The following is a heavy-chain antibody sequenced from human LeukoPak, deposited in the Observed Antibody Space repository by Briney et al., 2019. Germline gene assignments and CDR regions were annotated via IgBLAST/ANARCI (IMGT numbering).Heavy chain of an antibody. CDR1: GFTLSSYG. D-gene: IGHD2-8*01. CDR3: AKAGDCTNGVCYSDY. CDR2: ISYDGSNK. Sequence: GGSLRLSCAASGFTLSSYGMHWVRQAPGKGLEWVAVISYDGSNKYYADSVKGRFTISRDNSKNTLYLQMNSLRAEDTAVYYCAKAGDCTNGVCYSDYWGQGTLVTVSS. J-gene: IGHJ4*02. V-gene: IGHV3-30*18.